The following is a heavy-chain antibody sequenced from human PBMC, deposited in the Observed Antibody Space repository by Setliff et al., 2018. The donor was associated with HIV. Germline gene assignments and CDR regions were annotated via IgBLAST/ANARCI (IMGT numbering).Heavy chain of an antibody. V-gene: IGHV4-34*01. Sequence: SETLSLTCAVYGGSFSGYYWSWIRQPPGKGLEWIGEINHSGSTNYNPSLKSRVTISLDTSRTHFSLKVNSVTAADTAIYFCARGGPTVAYAVDVWGQGTTVTVSS. CDR2: INHSGST. CDR1: GGSFSGYY. CDR3: ARGGPTVAYAVDV. J-gene: IGHJ6*02. D-gene: IGHD4-17*01.